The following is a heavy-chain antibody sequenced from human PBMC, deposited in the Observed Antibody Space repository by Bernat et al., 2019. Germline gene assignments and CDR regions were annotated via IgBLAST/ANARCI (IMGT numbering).Heavy chain of an antibody. CDR3: ARRGGSSGWNHYDY. D-gene: IGHD6-19*01. V-gene: IGHV3-23*01. J-gene: IGHJ4*02. Sequence: EVQLLESGGGLVQPGGSLRLSCAASGFTFSSHAMSWVRQAPGKGLEWVSGISGGGDSTYYADSVTGRFTISRDNSKNTLYLQMNNVRAEDTAVYYCARRGGSSGWNHYDYWGQGTLVTVSS. CDR1: GFTFSSHA. CDR2: ISGGGDST.